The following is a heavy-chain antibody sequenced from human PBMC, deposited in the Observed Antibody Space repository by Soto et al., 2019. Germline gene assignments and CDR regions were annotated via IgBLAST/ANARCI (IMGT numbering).Heavy chain of an antibody. CDR3: ARRWGLGNYDYVWGSYRHYFDY. D-gene: IGHD3-16*02. CDR2: IYCSGST. J-gene: IGHJ4*01. V-gene: IGHV4-39*01. CDR1: GGSISSSSYY. Sequence: QLQLQESGPGLVKPSETMSLTCTVSGGSISSSSYYWGWIRQPPGKGLEWIGSIYCSGSTYYNPSLKSRVTISVDPSKNHVSLPLSSVTAADTALYYCARRWGLGNYDYVWGSYRHYFDYWGHRTLVTVSS.